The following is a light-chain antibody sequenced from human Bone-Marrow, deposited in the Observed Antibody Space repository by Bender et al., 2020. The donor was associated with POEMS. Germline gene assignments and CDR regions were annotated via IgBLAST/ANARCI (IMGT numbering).Light chain of an antibody. CDR2: EDT. J-gene: IGLJ1*01. Sequence: QSALTQPASVSGSPGQSITISCTGTSSDFGTHKVVSWYQQHPGKAPKLIIYEDTQRPSGVSDRFSGFKSGNTASLTISGLQAEDEADYYCCSYAGSNTYVFGAGTKVTVL. CDR1: SSDFGTHKV. V-gene: IGLV2-23*01. CDR3: CSYAGSNTYV.